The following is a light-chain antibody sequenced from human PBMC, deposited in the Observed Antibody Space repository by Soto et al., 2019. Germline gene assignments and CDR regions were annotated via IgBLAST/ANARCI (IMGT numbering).Light chain of an antibody. CDR3: QQYDNWPRT. CDR1: QSVRSN. CDR2: DAS. J-gene: IGKJ1*01. Sequence: EKVMTQSPATLSVSPGERATLSCRASQSVRSNLAWYQQKPGQPPRLLIYDASTRATGIPSRFSGSGSGTEFTLTISSLKSEDFAVYYCQQYDNWPRTVGQGTRVDFK. V-gene: IGKV3-15*01.